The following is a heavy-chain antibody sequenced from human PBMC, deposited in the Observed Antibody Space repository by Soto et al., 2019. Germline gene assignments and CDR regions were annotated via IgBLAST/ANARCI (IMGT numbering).Heavy chain of an antibody. J-gene: IGHJ4*02. CDR1: GGSISSSSYY. CDR3: AAMVRGDHPTGKIDY. D-gene: IGHD3-10*01. Sequence: QLQLQESGPGLVKPSENLSLTCSVSGGSISSSSYYWGWIRQPPGKGLEWIGSIYYSGNTYYNPSLKSRVTISVDTSKNHFSLKLSSVTAADTAVYYCAAMVRGDHPTGKIDYWGQGTLVTVSS. V-gene: IGHV4-39*02. CDR2: IYYSGNT.